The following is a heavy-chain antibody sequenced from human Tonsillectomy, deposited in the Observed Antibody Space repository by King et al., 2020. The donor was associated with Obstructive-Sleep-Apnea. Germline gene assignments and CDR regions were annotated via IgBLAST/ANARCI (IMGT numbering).Heavy chain of an antibody. V-gene: IGHV3-21*01. CDR1: GFTFSSDS. CDR3: ARVYIAAAGHTLDY. Sequence: VQLGESGGGLVKPGGSLRLSCAASGFTFSSDSMNWVRQASGKGLEWVSSISSSSPYINYAESVKGRFTISRDNAKNLLYLQMNSLRAEDTAVYYCARVYIAAAGHTLDYWGQGTLVTVSS. CDR2: ISSSSPYI. D-gene: IGHD6-13*01. J-gene: IGHJ4*02.